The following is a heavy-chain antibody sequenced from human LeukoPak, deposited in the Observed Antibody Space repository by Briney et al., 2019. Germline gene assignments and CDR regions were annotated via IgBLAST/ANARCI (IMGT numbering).Heavy chain of an antibody. J-gene: IGHJ6*03. D-gene: IGHD3-9*01. CDR2: IRSKAYGGTT. V-gene: IGHV3-49*04. CDR1: GFTFGDYA. CDR3: TRDSHSRSYDILTGYYNPDYYYMDV. Sequence: GGSLRLSGTASGFTFGDYAMSWVRQAPGKGLEWVGFIRSKAYGGTTEYAASVKGRFTISRDDSKSIAYLQMNSLKTEDTAVYYCTRDSHSRSYDILTGYYNPDYYYMDVWGKGTTVTVSS.